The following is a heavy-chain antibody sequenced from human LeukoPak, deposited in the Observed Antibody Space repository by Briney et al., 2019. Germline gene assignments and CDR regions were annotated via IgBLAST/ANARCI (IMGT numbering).Heavy chain of an antibody. CDR2: INHSGST. CDR3: ARADLCYMDV. CDR1: GGSFSGYY. J-gene: IGHJ6*03. Sequence: SETLSLTCAVYGGSFSGYYWSWIRQPPGKGLEWIGEINHSGSTNYNPSLKSRVTISVDTSKNQFSLKLSSVTAADTAVYYCARADLCYMDVWGKGTTVTVSS. V-gene: IGHV4-34*01.